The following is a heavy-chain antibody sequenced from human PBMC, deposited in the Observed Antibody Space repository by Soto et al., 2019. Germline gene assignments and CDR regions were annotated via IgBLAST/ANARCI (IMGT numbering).Heavy chain of an antibody. Sequence: QVQLVQSGAEVKKPGASVKVSCKPSGYSFTGYGISWVRQAPGQGLEWMGWISAYNGNTNYAQNLQGRVTMTTDTSTSTAYMELTSLRSDDTAVYYCARADGVAAAAQQGHYWGQGTLVTVSS. D-gene: IGHD6-13*01. CDR3: ARADGVAAAAQQGHY. V-gene: IGHV1-18*01. CDR1: GYSFTGYG. CDR2: ISAYNGNT. J-gene: IGHJ4*02.